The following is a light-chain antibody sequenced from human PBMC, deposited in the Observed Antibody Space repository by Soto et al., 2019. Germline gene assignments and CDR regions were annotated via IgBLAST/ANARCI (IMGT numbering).Light chain of an antibody. J-gene: IGKJ1*01. CDR2: DAS. CDR3: QQRTDRPPWT. Sequence: EIVLTQAPATLSLSPGERATLSCRASQSISRAIAWYQHKPGQAPRLLIFDASQRATGIPARFSGSGSGTDFTLSISSLEPEDFAVYYCQQRTDRPPWTFGQGTKVESK. CDR1: QSISRA. V-gene: IGKV3-11*01.